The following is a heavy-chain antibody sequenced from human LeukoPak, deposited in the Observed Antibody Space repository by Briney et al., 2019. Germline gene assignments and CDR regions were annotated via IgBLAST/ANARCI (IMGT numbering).Heavy chain of an antibody. Sequence: GGSLRLSCAASGFTFSSYGMHWVRQAPGKGLEWVAVIWYDGSNKYYADSVKGRFPISRDNSKNTLYLQMNSLRAEDTAVYYCAKDKADHLYYYYMDVWGKGTTVTVSS. CDR3: AKDKADHLYYYYMDV. V-gene: IGHV3-33*06. CDR2: IWYDGSNK. J-gene: IGHJ6*03. D-gene: IGHD1-14*01. CDR1: GFTFSSYG.